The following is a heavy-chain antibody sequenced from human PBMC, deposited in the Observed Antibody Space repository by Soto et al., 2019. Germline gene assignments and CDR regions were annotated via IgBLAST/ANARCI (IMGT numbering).Heavy chain of an antibody. J-gene: IGHJ5*02. CDR2: ISSSSGTI. CDR3: ARVPVPHYYDISTGYFLSDWFDP. D-gene: IGHD3-9*01. V-gene: IGHV3-48*01. CDR1: GFTFSSYS. Sequence: GGSLRLSCAASGFTFSSYSMNWVRQAPGKGLEWVSYISSSSGTIYYADSVKGRFTISRDNAKNSLYLQMNSLRAEDTAVYYCARVPVPHYYDISTGYFLSDWFDPWGQGTLVTVSS.